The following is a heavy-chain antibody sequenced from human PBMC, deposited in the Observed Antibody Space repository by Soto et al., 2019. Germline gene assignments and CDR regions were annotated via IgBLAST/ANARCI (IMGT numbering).Heavy chain of an antibody. D-gene: IGHD4-17*01. CDR1: GYTFTSYG. CDR3: ATTVTPVGPASRYFEL. J-gene: IGHJ2*01. CDR2: ISAYNGNT. Sequence: QVQLVQSGAEVKKPGASVKVSCKASGYTFTSYGISWVRQAPGQGLEWMGWISAYNGNTNYAQKLQGRVTMTTDTYTSTAYMELRSLRSDDTAVYYCATTVTPVGPASRYFELWGRGTLVTVSS. V-gene: IGHV1-18*01.